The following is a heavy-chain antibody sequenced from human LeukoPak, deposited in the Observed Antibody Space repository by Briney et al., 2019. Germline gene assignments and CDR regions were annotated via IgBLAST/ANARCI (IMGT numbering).Heavy chain of an antibody. V-gene: IGHV1-69*13. CDR1: GGTFTSNG. CDR2: IIPIFGTI. D-gene: IGHD3-3*01. CDR3: ARAIGTIFGVVMTDFYYYYMDV. J-gene: IGHJ6*03. Sequence: GASVKVSCKGSGGTFTSNGIVWVRQAPGQGLEWTGGIIPIFGTIDYAQKFQGRVTVTADESMSTAYMELSSLTSEDTAVYYCARAIGTIFGVVMTDFYYYYMDVWGKGTTITVSS.